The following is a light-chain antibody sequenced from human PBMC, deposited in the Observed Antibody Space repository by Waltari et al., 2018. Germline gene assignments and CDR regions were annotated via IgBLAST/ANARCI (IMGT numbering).Light chain of an antibody. J-gene: IGLJ2*01. V-gene: IGLV2-23*02. CDR1: SSDVGSYNL. Sequence: ALTQPASVSGSPGQSLAISCTGTSSDVGSYNLVSWYHQFPGKAPKPTLYEVNNRTSASCNRFSGYKYGNTATLSIAEVQDEDEGDCYCCSYTRGSVICGGGTKLTVL. CDR2: EVN. CDR3: CSYTRGSVI.